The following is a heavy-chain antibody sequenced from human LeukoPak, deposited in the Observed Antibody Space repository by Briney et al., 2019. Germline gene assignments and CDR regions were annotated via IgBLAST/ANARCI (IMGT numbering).Heavy chain of an antibody. V-gene: IGHV3-30*18. CDR3: AKDNYGYYFDY. J-gene: IGHJ4*02. D-gene: IGHD4-11*01. Sequence: GGSLRLSCAASGFTFSSYGMQWVRQAPGRGLEWVAVISYDGNNKYYADSVKGRFTISRDNSKNTLYLQMNSLSAEDTAVYYCAKDNYGYYFDYWGQGTMVTVSS. CDR1: GFTFSSYG. CDR2: ISYDGNNK.